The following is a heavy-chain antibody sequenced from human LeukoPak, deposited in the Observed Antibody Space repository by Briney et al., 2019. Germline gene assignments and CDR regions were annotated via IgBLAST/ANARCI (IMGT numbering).Heavy chain of an antibody. CDR1: GYTFTSYY. D-gene: IGHD2-15*01. Sequence: ASVKVSCKASGYTFTSYYMHWVRQAPGQGLEWMGIINPSGGSTSYAQKFQGRVTMTRDTSTSTAYMELSSLRSEDTAVYYCARGDGSLRGDHYYMDVWGKGTTVTVSS. CDR3: ARGDGSLRGDHYYMDV. J-gene: IGHJ6*03. V-gene: IGHV1-46*01. CDR2: INPSGGST.